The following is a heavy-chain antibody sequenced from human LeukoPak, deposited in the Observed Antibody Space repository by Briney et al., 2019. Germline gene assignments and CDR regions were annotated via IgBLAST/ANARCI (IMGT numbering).Heavy chain of an antibody. CDR2: IYYSGST. J-gene: IGHJ4*02. D-gene: IGHD3-22*01. CDR1: GGSISSSSYY. Sequence: PSETLSLTCTVSGGSISSSSYYWGWIRQPPGKGLEWIGSIYYSGSTYYNPSLKSRVTISEDTSKNQFSLKLSSVTAADTAVYYCARQDYDSSGYYSLNYFDYWGQGTLVTVSS. V-gene: IGHV4-39*01. CDR3: ARQDYDSSGYYSLNYFDY.